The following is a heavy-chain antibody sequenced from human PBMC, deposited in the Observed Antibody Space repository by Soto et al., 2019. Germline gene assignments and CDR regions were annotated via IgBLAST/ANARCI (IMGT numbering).Heavy chain of an antibody. CDR2: IYYSGST. V-gene: IGHV4-31*01. Sequence: SETLSLTCSVSGGSISSGGYDWSWIRQNPGKGLEWIGYIYYSGSTYYNPSLKSIVTISGHTPKNTFSLKLSPVTAAHTAVYYCARLQLPLDYWGQGTLVTVS. CDR1: GGSISSGGYD. J-gene: IGHJ4*02. D-gene: IGHD2-2*01. CDR3: ARLQLPLDY.